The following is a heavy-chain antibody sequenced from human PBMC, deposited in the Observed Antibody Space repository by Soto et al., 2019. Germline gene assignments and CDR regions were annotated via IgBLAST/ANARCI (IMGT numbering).Heavy chain of an antibody. D-gene: IGHD4-17*01. Sequence: ASVKVSCKASGGTFSSYAISWVRQAPGQGLEWMGWINPNSGGTNYAQKFQGRVTMTRDTSISTAYMELSRLRSDDTAVYYCATDDIRRYGDYVGTIFDYWGQGTLVTVS. J-gene: IGHJ4*02. V-gene: IGHV1-2*02. CDR2: INPNSGGT. CDR3: ATDDIRRYGDYVGTIFDY. CDR1: GGTFSSYA.